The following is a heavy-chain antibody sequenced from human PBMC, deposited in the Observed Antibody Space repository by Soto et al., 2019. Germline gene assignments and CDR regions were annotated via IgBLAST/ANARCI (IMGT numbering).Heavy chain of an antibody. J-gene: IGHJ4*02. CDR1: GFTFSSYA. Sequence: GGSLRLSCAASGFTFSSYAMSWVRQAPGKGLEWVSGISGSGGTTYYADSVEGRFTISRDNSKNTLYLRMNSLRGEDTAVYYCARRGGSTRYFDYWGQGTLVTVSS. CDR3: ARRGGSTRYFDY. D-gene: IGHD2-2*01. CDR2: ISGSGGTT. V-gene: IGHV3-23*01.